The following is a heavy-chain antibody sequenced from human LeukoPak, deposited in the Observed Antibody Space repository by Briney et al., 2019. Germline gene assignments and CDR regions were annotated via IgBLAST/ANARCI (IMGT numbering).Heavy chain of an antibody. V-gene: IGHV4-61*01. D-gene: IGHD3-22*01. J-gene: IGHJ4*02. CDR1: GGSVSSGSYY. Sequence: SETLSLTCTVSGGSVSSGSYYWSWIRQPPGKGLEWIGYIYYSGSTNYNPSLSSRVTISVDTSKNQFSLKLSSVTAADTAVYYCARDDDSLFVYWGQRTPVTVSS. CDR2: IYYSGST. CDR3: ARDDDSLFVY.